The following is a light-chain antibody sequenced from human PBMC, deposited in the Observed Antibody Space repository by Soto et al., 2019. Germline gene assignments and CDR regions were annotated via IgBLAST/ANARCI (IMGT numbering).Light chain of an antibody. CDR2: DVS. V-gene: IGLV2-11*01. J-gene: IGLJ1*01. CDR1: SSDFGGYNY. CDR3: CSYAGTFYV. Sequence: QSALTQPRSVSGSPGQSVTISCTGTSSDFGGYNYFSWYQHHPGKAPKLTIYDVSQRPSGVPDRFSGSKSGNPASLTISGLQAEDEADYYCCSYAGTFYVFGTGTKGTVL.